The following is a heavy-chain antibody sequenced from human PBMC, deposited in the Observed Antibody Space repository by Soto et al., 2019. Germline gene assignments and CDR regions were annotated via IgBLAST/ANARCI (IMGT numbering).Heavy chain of an antibody. J-gene: IGHJ4*02. D-gene: IGHD6-13*01. CDR2: IYYSGST. V-gene: IGHV4-39*01. Sequence: QLRLQESGPGLVKSSETLSLTCTVSGGSVRSSTYYWSWIRQSPGKGLEWIGSIYYSGSTHNNPSLKSRVTMSVDTYTNQFSLKLMSVTAADTAIYYCTRHEGGAAADRPLDYWGQGTLVTVSS. CDR1: GGSVRSSTYY. CDR3: TRHEGGAAADRPLDY.